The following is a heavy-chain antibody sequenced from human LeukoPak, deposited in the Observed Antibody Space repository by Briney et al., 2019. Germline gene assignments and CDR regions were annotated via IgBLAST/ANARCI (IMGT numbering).Heavy chain of an antibody. Sequence: SESLCLTCTVSGDSISSSSLYWVWMRQPPGQGLDWIGSIYYSGSTYYNPSLKSRVTISVDTSKNHFSLKLSSVTAADTAVYYCARMLRTVWELPYYWGQGTLVTVSS. J-gene: IGHJ4*02. CDR1: GDSISSSSLY. D-gene: IGHD1-26*01. CDR2: IYYSGST. CDR3: ARMLRTVWELPYY. V-gene: IGHV4-39*02.